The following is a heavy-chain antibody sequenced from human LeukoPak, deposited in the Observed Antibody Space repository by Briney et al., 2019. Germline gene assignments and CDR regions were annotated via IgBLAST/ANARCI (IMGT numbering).Heavy chain of an antibody. CDR1: GFTFSRNW. V-gene: IGHV3-74*01. D-gene: IGHD3-10*01. CDR2: INIDGSST. CDR3: ASGSGSYFPGY. Sequence: GGSLRLSCAASGFTFSRNWMYWVRQAPGKGLVWFSRINIDGSSTSYADSVKGRFTISRDNAKNTLYLQMNSLRAEDTAVYYCASGSGSYFPGYWGQGTLVTVSS. J-gene: IGHJ4*02.